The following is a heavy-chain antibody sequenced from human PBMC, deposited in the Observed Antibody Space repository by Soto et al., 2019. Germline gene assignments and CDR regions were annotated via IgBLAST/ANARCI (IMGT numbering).Heavy chain of an antibody. V-gene: IGHV5-51*01. CDR2: IYPGDSDT. Sequence: RKISCKGSGYSFTTYWLGWVRQVPGKGLEWMGIIYPGDSDTRYSPSFQGQVTISADKSISAAYLQWSSLKASDTAMYFCARRRGLVGSSDYWGRGTMVTV. D-gene: IGHD3-9*01. CDR3: ARRRGLVGSSDY. CDR1: GYSFTTYW. J-gene: IGHJ4*02.